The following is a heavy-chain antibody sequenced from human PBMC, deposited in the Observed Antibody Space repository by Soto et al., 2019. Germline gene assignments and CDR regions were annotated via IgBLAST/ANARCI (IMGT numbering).Heavy chain of an antibody. CDR3: ARGNSKWEITSNFDY. CDR1: GGSFSGYY. J-gene: IGHJ4*02. CDR2: INHSGST. V-gene: IGHV4-34*01. D-gene: IGHD1-26*01. Sequence: SETLSLTCAVYGGSFSGYYWSWIRQPPGKGLEWIGEINHSGSTNYNPSLKSRVTISVDTSKNQFSLKLSSVTAADTAVYYCARGNSKWEITSNFDYWGQGTLVTVS.